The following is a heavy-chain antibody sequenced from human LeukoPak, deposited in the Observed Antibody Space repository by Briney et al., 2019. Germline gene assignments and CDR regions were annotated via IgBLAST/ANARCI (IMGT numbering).Heavy chain of an antibody. CDR1: GVTFINHA. V-gene: IGHV3-23*01. Sequence: PVGSLRLSCAASGVTFINHAINWGRQAPEEGVEWVSGIIGGVVGSPSAQSAKGRFTISRDNSKNTMNLQMNNLRAEDTAVYYCAKVGLEWQWLTHFDYWGQGTLVTVSS. CDR3: AKVGLEWQWLTHFDY. D-gene: IGHD6-19*01. J-gene: IGHJ4*02. CDR2: IIGGVVGS.